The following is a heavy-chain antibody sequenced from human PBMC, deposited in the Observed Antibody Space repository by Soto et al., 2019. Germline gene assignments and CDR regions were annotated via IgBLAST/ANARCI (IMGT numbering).Heavy chain of an antibody. D-gene: IGHD3-16*01. CDR3: ARAPGHNNSWGDS. J-gene: IGHJ5*01. CDR2: INPKTGDT. V-gene: IGHV1-2*02. Sequence: ASVKVSCKASGYTFTHFYIHWVRRAPGHGLEWMGLINPKTGDTHYAQKFRDRVNMTRDTSTDTVNMNLSSLRSDDTAVYYCARAPGHNNSWGDSWGQRTPFAVSS. CDR1: GYTFTHFY.